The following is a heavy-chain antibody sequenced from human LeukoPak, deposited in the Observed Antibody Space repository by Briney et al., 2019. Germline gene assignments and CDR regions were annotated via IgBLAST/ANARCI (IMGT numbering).Heavy chain of an antibody. CDR3: ARGGYYYDSYDAFDI. J-gene: IGHJ3*02. CDR1: GFIFSNYA. Sequence: GGSLRLSCATSGFIFSNYAVNWVRQAPGKGLEWVSIISGSGDTTYYADSVKGRFTISRDNSKNTLYLQMNSLRAEDTAVYYCARGGYYYDSYDAFDIWGQGTMVTVSS. V-gene: IGHV3-23*01. CDR2: ISGSGDTT. D-gene: IGHD3-10*01.